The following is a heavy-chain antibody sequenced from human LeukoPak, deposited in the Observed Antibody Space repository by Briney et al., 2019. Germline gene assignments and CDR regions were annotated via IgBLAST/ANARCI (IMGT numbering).Heavy chain of an antibody. CDR1: GLTFTTYA. CDR3: AKDFQSGYYYFDY. Sequence: GGSLRLSCAASGLTFTTYAMSWVRQAPGKGLEWVSGISSSGDSSYYADSVKGRFTISRDNSKNTLYLQMSSLRAEDTAVYYCAKDFQSGYYYFDYWGQGTLVTVSS. D-gene: IGHD3-3*01. J-gene: IGHJ4*02. CDR2: ISSSGDSS. V-gene: IGHV3-23*01.